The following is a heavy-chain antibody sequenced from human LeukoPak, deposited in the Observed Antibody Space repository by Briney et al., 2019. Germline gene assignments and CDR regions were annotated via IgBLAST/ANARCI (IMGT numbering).Heavy chain of an antibody. V-gene: IGHV3-11*01. D-gene: IGHD6-25*01. Sequence: GGSLRLSCAASGFTFSDYYMGWVRQAPGKGLEWISYISSSGSTIYYADSVKGRFTISRDNAKNSLYLQMNSLRAEDTAVYYCAKDIVAAGLFFDYWGQGTLVTVSS. CDR2: ISSSGSTI. J-gene: IGHJ4*02. CDR3: AKDIVAAGLFFDY. CDR1: GFTFSDYY.